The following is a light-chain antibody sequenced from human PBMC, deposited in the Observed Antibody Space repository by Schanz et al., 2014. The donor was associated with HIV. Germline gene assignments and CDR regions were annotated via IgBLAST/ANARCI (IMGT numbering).Light chain of an antibody. CDR2: SND. Sequence: QSVLTQPPSASGTPGQRVTISCSGSSSNIGSNAVNWYQQLPGTAPKLLIYSNDQRPSGVPDRFSGSKSGTSASLAISGLRSEDEGDYYCTSYAGSNNVVFGGGTKLTVL. J-gene: IGLJ2*01. V-gene: IGLV1-44*01. CDR1: SSNIGSNA. CDR3: TSYAGSNNVV.